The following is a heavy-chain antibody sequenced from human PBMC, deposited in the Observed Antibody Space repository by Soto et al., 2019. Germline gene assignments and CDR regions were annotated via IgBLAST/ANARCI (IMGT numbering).Heavy chain of an antibody. CDR2: ISSNGVGT. CDR1: GFTLSGYA. Sequence: PGGSLRLSCAASGFTLSGYAMDWVRQAPGKGLEYVSGISSNGVGTYYANSVQGRFTISRDNSKNTVYLQMVSLRPEDIAVYYCAGRAGADCDFTDVWGKRTTDSGSS. V-gene: IGHV3-64*01. D-gene: IGHD2-21*02. CDR3: AGRAGADCDFTDV. J-gene: IGHJ6*03.